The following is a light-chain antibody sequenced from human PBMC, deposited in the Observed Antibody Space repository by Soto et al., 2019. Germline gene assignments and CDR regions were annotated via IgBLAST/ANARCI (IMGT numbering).Light chain of an antibody. Sequence: QSVLTQPPSASGTPGQRVNISCSGGSSNIGLNYVYWYQQLPGTAPKLLIYKTGERPSGVPDRFSGSKSGTSASLAISGLRSEDEADYYCPVWDNSLSCRVFGEGTQLNVL. J-gene: IGLJ3*02. CDR1: SSNIGLNY. V-gene: IGLV1-47*01. CDR3: PVWDNSLSCRV. CDR2: KTG.